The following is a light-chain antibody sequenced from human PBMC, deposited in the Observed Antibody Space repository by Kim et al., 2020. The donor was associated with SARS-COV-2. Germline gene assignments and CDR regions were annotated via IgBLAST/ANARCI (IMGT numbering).Light chain of an antibody. CDR3: QQYGSSPPIT. Sequence: EIVLTQSPGTLSLSPGERATLSCRASQSVSSNYLAWYQQRPGQAPRLLIYSASSRATGIPDRFSGSGSGTDFSLTISRLAPEDFAVYYCQQYGSSPPITFGGGTKLEI. V-gene: IGKV3-20*01. J-gene: IGKJ4*01. CDR1: QSVSSNY. CDR2: SAS.